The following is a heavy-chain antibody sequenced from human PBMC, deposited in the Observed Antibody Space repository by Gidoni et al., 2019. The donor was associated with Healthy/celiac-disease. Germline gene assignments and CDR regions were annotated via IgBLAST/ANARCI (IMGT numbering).Heavy chain of an antibody. Sequence: EVQLVESGGGLVQPGGSLRLSCSASGFAFGSYAMHWVRQAPGKRLEYVSAITSNGGGTYYTDSVKGRFTISRDNSKNMLYLQMSSLRAEDTAVYYCVSMALGYCSGGSCDMDVWGQGTTVTVSS. D-gene: IGHD2-15*01. CDR1: GFAFGSYA. CDR2: ITSNGGGT. V-gene: IGHV3-64D*06. CDR3: VSMALGYCSGGSCDMDV. J-gene: IGHJ6*02.